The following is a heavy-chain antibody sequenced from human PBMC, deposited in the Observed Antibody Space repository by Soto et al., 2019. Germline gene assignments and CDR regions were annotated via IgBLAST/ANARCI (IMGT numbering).Heavy chain of an antibody. V-gene: IGHV4-31*03. CDR2: IYYSGST. CDR1: GGSISSGGYY. J-gene: IGHJ4*02. Sequence: VQLHESGPGLVKPSQTLSLTCTVSGGSISSGGYYWSWIHQHPEKGLEWIGYIYYSGSTYYNPSMQQRGTISVKASKTRFSLKLGCVPAADTAVDYCAGVPTGGAHFDEWGQGTLVTVSS. CDR3: AGVPTGGAHFDE. D-gene: IGHD2-8*02.